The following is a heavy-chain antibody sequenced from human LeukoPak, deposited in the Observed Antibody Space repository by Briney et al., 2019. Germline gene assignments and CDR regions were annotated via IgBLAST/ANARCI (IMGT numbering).Heavy chain of an antibody. D-gene: IGHD3-22*01. Sequence: ASVKVSCKASGYTFTGYYMHWVRQAPGQGLEWMGWINPNSGGTTYAQKSQGRVTMARDTSISTAYMELSRLRSDDTAVYYCARDPHYYNSSGNYYYYGMDVWGQGTTVTVSS. CDR1: GYTFTGYY. V-gene: IGHV1-2*02. CDR2: INPNSGGT. J-gene: IGHJ6*02. CDR3: ARDPHYYNSSGNYYYYGMDV.